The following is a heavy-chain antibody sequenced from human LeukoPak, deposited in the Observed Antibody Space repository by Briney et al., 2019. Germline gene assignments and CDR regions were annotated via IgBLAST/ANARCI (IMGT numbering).Heavy chain of an antibody. J-gene: IGHJ6*03. Sequence: SETLSLTCTVSGGSFSSYYWSWIRQPPGKGLEWIGYIYYSGSTNYNPSLKSRVTISVDTSKNQFSLKLSSVTAADTAVYYCARGAYNSLYYYYCCYMDVWGKGTTVTVSS. CDR2: IYYSGST. CDR3: ARGAYNSLYYYYCCYMDV. D-gene: IGHD1-1*01. CDR1: GGSFSSYY. V-gene: IGHV4-59*01.